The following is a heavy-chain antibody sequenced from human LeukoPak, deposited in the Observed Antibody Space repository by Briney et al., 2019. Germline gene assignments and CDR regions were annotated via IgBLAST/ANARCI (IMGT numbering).Heavy chain of an antibody. CDR2: ISSSSSYI. D-gene: IGHD3-9*01. CDR1: GFTFSSYW. Sequence: GSLRLSCAASGFTFSSYWMNWARQAPGKGLEWVSSISSSSSYIYYADSVKGRFTISRDNAKNSLYLQMNSLRAEDTAVYYCARVRDILTGYFDYWGQGTLVTVSS. V-gene: IGHV3-21*01. CDR3: ARVRDILTGYFDY. J-gene: IGHJ4*02.